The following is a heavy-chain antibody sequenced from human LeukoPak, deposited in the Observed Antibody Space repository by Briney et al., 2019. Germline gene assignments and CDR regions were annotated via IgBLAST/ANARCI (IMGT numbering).Heavy chain of an antibody. D-gene: IGHD3-16*01. CDR2: INPNSGGT. Sequence: APVKVSCKASGYTVTGYYMHWVRQAPGQGREWMGWINPNSGGTNYAQKFQGRVTMTRDTSISTAYMELSRLRSDDTAVYYCARFGGDYEQFDYWGQRTLVTVSS. CDR3: ARFGGDYEQFDY. V-gene: IGHV1-2*02. J-gene: IGHJ4*02. CDR1: GYTVTGYY.